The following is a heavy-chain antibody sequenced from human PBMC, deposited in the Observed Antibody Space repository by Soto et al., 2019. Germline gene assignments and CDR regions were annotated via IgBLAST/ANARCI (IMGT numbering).Heavy chain of an antibody. CDR3: AKSIAARPHYYYGMDV. CDR1: GFTFSSYA. V-gene: IGHV3-23*01. J-gene: IGHJ6*02. D-gene: IGHD6-6*01. Sequence: LRLSCAASGFTFSSYAMSWVRQAPGKGLEWVSAISGSGGSTYYADSVKGRFTISRDNSKNTLYLQMNSLRAEDTAVYYCAKSIAARPHYYYGMDVWGQGTTVTVSS. CDR2: ISGSGGST.